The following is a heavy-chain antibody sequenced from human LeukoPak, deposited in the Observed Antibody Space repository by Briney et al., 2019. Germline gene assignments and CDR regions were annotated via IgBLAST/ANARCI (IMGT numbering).Heavy chain of an antibody. CDR2: ISSTSTTV. V-gene: IGHV3-48*01. D-gene: IGHD3-22*01. J-gene: IGHJ4*02. CDR3: ARDFYDSSGYYRRLYWFSGVY. CDR1: GFIFSNYA. Sequence: PGGSLRLSCAASGFIFSNYAMNWVRQAPGKGPEWVSYISSTSTTVYYAGSVKGRFTISRDNSKNTLYLQMNSLRAEDTAVYYCARDFYDSSGYYRRLYWFSGVYWGQGTLVTVSS.